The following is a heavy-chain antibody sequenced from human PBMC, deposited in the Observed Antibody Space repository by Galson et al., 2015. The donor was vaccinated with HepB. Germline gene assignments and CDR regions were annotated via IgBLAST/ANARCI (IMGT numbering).Heavy chain of an antibody. V-gene: IGHV1-18*01. CDR1: GYTFTSYG. CDR2: ISAYNGNT. D-gene: IGHD3-3*01. CDR3: ARVPEPDPFWSGYHYYYYYMDV. J-gene: IGHJ6*03. Sequence: SVKVSCKASGYTFTSYGISWVRQTPGQGLEWMGWISAYNGNTNYAQKLQGRVTMTTDTSTSTAYMELRSLRSDDTAVYYCARVPEPDPFWSGYHYYYYYMDVWGKGTTVTVSS.